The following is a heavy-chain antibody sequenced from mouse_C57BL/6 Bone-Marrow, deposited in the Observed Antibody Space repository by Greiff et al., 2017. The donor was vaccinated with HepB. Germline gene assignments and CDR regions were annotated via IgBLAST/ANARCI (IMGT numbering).Heavy chain of an antibody. Sequence: VQLQQPGAELVKPGASVKMSCKASGYTFTSYWITWVKQRPGQGLEWIGDIYPGSGSTNYNEKFKSKATLTVDTSSSTAYMQRSSLTSEDSAVYYCARRGFTTVVACDYWGQGTTLTVSS. CDR3: ARRGFTTVVACDY. D-gene: IGHD1-1*01. V-gene: IGHV1-55*01. CDR2: IYPGSGST. CDR1: GYTFTSYW. J-gene: IGHJ2*01.